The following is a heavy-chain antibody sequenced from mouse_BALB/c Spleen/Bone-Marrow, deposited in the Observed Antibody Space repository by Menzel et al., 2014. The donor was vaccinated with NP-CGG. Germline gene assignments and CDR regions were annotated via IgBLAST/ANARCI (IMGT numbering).Heavy chain of an antibody. J-gene: IGHJ3*01. V-gene: IGHV7-3*02. CDR1: GFTFTDNY. Sequence: EVHLVESGGGLVQPGGSLRLSCATSGFTFTDNYMSWVRQPPGKALEWLGFIRNKANGYTTEYSASVKGRFTISRDNSQGILNLQMNTLGAEDSATYYCGRDSYWFAYWGQGTLVTVSA. CDR3: GRDSYWFAY. CDR2: IRNKANGYTT.